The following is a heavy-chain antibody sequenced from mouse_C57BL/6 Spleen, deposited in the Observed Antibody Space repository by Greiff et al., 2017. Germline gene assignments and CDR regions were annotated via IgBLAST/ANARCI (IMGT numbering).Heavy chain of an antibody. CDR1: GYTFTSYW. V-gene: IGHV1-50*01. J-gene: IGHJ1*03. Sequence: QVQLQQPGAELVKPGASVKLSCKASGYTFTSYWMQWVKQRPGQGLGWIGEIDPSDSYTNYNQKFKGKATLTVDTSSSTAYMQLSSLTSEDSAVYYCARRGYWYFDVWGTGTTVTVSS. CDR3: ARRGYWYFDV. CDR2: IDPSDSYT.